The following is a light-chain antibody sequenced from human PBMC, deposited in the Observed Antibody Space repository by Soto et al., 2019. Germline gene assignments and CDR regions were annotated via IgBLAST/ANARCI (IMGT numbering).Light chain of an antibody. CDR1: SSDVGGYNY. CDR3: RSYTSSSTPVV. CDR2: DVS. V-gene: IGLV2-14*01. Sequence: QSALTQPASVSGSPGQSITISCTGTSSDVGGYNYVSWYQQHPGKAPKLMIYDVSNRPSGVSNRFSGSKSGNTASLTISGPPAEDGADYFRRSYTSSSTPVVFGGGTKVTVL. J-gene: IGLJ2*01.